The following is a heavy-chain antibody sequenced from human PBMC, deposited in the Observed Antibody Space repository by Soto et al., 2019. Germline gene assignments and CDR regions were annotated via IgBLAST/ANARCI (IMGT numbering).Heavy chain of an antibody. CDR3: ARDYGILSYFDL. CDR1: GFTYSSYA. J-gene: IGHJ2*01. V-gene: IGHV3-30-3*01. Sequence: QVQLVESGGGVDQPGRSLRLSCAASGFTYSSYAMHWVRQAPGKGLEWVAVISYDGSNKYYADSVKGRFTISRDNSKNTLHLQMNSLRAEDTAVYYCARDYGILSYFDLWGRGTLVTVSS. CDR2: ISYDGSNK. D-gene: IGHD2-15*01.